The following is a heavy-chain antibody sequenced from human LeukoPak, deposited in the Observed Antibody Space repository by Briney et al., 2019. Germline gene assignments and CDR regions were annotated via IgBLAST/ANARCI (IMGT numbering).Heavy chain of an antibody. D-gene: IGHD5-18*01. CDR1: GFTFSSNY. CDR2: IYSDGRI. V-gene: IGHV3-53*01. J-gene: IGHJ4*02. CDR3: ARESGYSYGLAGFFDY. Sequence: GGSLRLSCAASGFTFSSNYMSWVRQAPGKGLEWVSVIYSDGRIHSADSVTGRFTISRDDSKNPLSLQMNSLRAEDTAVYYCARESGYSYGLAGFFDYWGQGTPVTVSS.